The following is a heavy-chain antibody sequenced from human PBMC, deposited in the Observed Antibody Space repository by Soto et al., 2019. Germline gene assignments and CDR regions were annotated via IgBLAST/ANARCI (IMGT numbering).Heavy chain of an antibody. D-gene: IGHD4-17*01. J-gene: IGHJ5*02. Sequence: QVQLVESGGGVVQPGRSLRLSCAASGFTFSSYGMHWVRQAPGTGLEWVAVISYDGSNKYYADSVKGRFTISRDNSKNTLYLQMNSLRAEDTAVYYCAKGGDYESGWFDPWGQGTLVTVSS. CDR2: ISYDGSNK. V-gene: IGHV3-30*18. CDR3: AKGGDYESGWFDP. CDR1: GFTFSSYG.